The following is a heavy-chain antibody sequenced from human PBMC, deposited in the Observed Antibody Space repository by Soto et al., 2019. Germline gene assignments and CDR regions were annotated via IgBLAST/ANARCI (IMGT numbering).Heavy chain of an antibody. V-gene: IGHV3-23*01. CDR3: AKDVVDMITFGGVPKYFDY. J-gene: IGHJ4*02. Sequence: GGSLRLSCAASGFTFSSYAMSWVRQAPGKGLEWVSAISGRGGSTYYADSVKGRFTISRDNSKNTLYLKMNSLRAEDTAVYYCAKDVVDMITFGGVPKYFDYWGQGTLVTVSS. CDR2: ISGRGGST. CDR1: GFTFSSYA. D-gene: IGHD3-16*01.